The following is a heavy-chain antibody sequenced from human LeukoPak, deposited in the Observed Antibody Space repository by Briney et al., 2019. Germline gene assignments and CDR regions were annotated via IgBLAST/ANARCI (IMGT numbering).Heavy chain of an antibody. CDR3: ARVAYDSSGYPFDY. Sequence: GGSLRLSCAASGFTFSSYAMHWVRQAPGKGLEWVAVISYDGSNKYYADSVKGRFTISRDNSKNTLYLQMNSLRAEDTAVYYCARVAYDSSGYPFDYRGQGTLVTVSS. V-gene: IGHV3-30-3*01. CDR2: ISYDGSNK. D-gene: IGHD3-22*01. J-gene: IGHJ4*02. CDR1: GFTFSSYA.